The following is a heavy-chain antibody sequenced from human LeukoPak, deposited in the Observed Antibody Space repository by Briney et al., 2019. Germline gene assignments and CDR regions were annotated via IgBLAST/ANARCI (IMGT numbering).Heavy chain of an antibody. D-gene: IGHD2-15*01. J-gene: IGHJ4*02. CDR3: ARGRGVMVAASEARKRPLLDY. V-gene: IGHV4-34*01. Sequence: AETLSLTCAVYGGSFSGYYWRWLRQPPGKGLEGIGEINHSGSTNYNPSLKSRVTISVDTSKNQFSRKLCSVSAADTAVYYCARGRGVMVAASEARKRPLLDYWGQGTLVTVSS. CDR1: GGSFSGYY. CDR2: INHSGST.